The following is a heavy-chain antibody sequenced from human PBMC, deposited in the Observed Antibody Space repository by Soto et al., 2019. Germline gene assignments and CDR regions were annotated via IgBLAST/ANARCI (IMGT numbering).Heavy chain of an antibody. D-gene: IGHD6-13*01. CDR1: GYTFTSYG. Sequence: ASVKVSCKASGYTFTSYGISWVRQAPGQGLEWMGWISAYNGNTNYAQTLQGRVTMTTDTSTSTAYTELRSLSSDDTAVYYCASRRGESGYSSSWLDYGMDVWGQGTTVTVSS. CDR2: ISAYNGNT. V-gene: IGHV1-18*01. CDR3: ASRRGESGYSSSWLDYGMDV. J-gene: IGHJ6*02.